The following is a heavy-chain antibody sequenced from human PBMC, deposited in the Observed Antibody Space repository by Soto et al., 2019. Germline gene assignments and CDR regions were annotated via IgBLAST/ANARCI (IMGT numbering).Heavy chain of an antibody. CDR3: ARPGRNYYYYYMDV. Sequence: ASVKVSRKASGYTFTSYYMHWVRQAPGQGLERMGIINPSGGSTSYAQKFQGRVTMTRDTFTSTVYMELSSLRSEDTAVYYCARPGRNYYYYYMDVWGKGTTVTVSS. V-gene: IGHV1-46*01. CDR2: INPSGGST. CDR1: GYTFTSYY. J-gene: IGHJ6*03. D-gene: IGHD2-15*01.